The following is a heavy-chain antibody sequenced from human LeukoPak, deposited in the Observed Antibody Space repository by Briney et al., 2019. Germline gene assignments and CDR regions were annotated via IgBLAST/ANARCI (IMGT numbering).Heavy chain of an antibody. CDR1: GGTFSSYA. V-gene: IGHV1-69*05. CDR3: ARVDVGGSYYRHYYYYYMDV. J-gene: IGHJ6*03. CDR2: IIPILGTA. Sequence: GASVKVSCRASGGTFSSYAISWVRQAPGQGLEWMGGIIPILGTANYAQKFQGRVTITTDESTSTAYMELSSLRSEDTAVYYCARVDVGGSYYRHYYYYYMDVWGKGTTVTVSS. D-gene: IGHD1-26*01.